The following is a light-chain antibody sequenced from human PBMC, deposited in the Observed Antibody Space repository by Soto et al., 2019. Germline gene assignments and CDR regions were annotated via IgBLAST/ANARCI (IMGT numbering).Light chain of an antibody. CDR3: QSYDSSNGDAV. CDR1: SGSIASNY. CDR2: EDN. J-gene: IGLJ7*01. Sequence: NFMLTQPHSVSESPGKTVTISCTRSSGSIASNYVQWYQQRPGSAPTTVIYEDNQRPSGVPDRFSGSIDSSSNSASLTIAGLKTEDEADYYGQSYDSSNGDAVFGGGTQLTVL. V-gene: IGLV6-57*04.